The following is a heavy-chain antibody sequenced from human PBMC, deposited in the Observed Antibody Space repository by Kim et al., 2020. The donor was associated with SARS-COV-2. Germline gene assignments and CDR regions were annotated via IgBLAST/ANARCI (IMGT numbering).Heavy chain of an antibody. CDR3: GHRPPMVRGVNFDY. J-gene: IGHJ4*02. Sequence: SGPTLVNPTQTLTLTCTFSGFSLSTSGVGVGWIRQPPGKALEWLALIYWDDDKRYSPSLKSRLTITKDTSKNQVVLTMTSMEPVDTGTYYCGHRPPMVRGVNFDYWGQGTLVTVSS. CDR2: IYWDDDK. D-gene: IGHD3-10*01. CDR1: GFSLSTSGVG. V-gene: IGHV2-5*02.